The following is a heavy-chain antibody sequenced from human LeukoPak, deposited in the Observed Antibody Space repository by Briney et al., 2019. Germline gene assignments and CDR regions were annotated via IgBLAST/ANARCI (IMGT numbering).Heavy chain of an antibody. V-gene: IGHV4-39*01. CDR3: ARYVFESLLVNWFDP. J-gene: IGHJ5*02. Sequence: SETLSLTCTVSGGSISSSSYYWGWIRQPPGKGLEWIGSIYYSGSTYYNPSLKSRVTISVDTSKNQFSLKLSSVTAADTTVYYCARYVFESLLVNWFDPWGQGTLVTLSS. CDR2: IYYSGST. D-gene: IGHD2-8*02. CDR1: GGSISSSSYY.